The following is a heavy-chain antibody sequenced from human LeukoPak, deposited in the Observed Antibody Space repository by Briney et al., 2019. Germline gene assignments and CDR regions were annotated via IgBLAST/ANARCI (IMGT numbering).Heavy chain of an antibody. CDR2: ISRNSGSI. V-gene: IGHV3-9*03. CDR1: GFTFDDYA. Sequence: GRSLRLSCAASGFTFDDYAMHWVRQAPGKGLEWVSGISRNSGSIGYADSVKGRFTISRDNAKTSLKLQLDSMRAEDMALDYCSKDRYSSDQNSNFDYWGQGTLLTVSS. CDR3: SKDRYSSDQNSNFDY. J-gene: IGHJ4*02. D-gene: IGHD6-19*01.